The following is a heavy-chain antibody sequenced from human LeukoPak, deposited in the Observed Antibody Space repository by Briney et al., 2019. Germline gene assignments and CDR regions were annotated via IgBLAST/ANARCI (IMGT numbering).Heavy chain of an antibody. Sequence: PSETLSLTCTVSGGSISGYYWSWIRQPPGKGLEWIGYIYYTGGATYNPSLQSRVTMSMDTSKKQFSLKLSSVTAADTAVYYCARQGELAIDYWGQGTLVTVSS. D-gene: IGHD1-26*01. CDR1: GGSISGYY. V-gene: IGHV4-59*08. J-gene: IGHJ4*02. CDR2: IYYTGGA. CDR3: ARQGELAIDY.